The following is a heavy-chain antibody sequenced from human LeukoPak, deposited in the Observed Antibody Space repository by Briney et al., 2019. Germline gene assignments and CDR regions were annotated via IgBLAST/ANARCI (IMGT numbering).Heavy chain of an antibody. V-gene: IGHV1-69*13. Sequence: SVKVSCKASGGTFSSYAISWVRQAPGQGLEWMGGIIPIFGTANYAHKFQGRVTITADESTSTAFMELSSLRSEDTAVYYCARAVPHYDSSGYYPYYYYMDVWGKGTTVTVSS. D-gene: IGHD3-22*01. CDR1: GGTFSSYA. CDR2: IIPIFGTA. J-gene: IGHJ6*03. CDR3: ARAVPHYDSSGYYPYYYYMDV.